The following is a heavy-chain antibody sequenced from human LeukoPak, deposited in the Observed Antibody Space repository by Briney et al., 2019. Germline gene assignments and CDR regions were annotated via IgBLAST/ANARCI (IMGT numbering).Heavy chain of an antibody. D-gene: IGHD4-23*01. J-gene: IGHJ4*02. V-gene: IGHV3-74*01. Sequence: GGSLKLSCAASVFTFSSYWMHWVRQAPGKGLVWVSRINLDGSITSCADSVQGRVTISRDNAKNTLYLQMNSLRAEDTALYYCARGRPIGGRGYWGQGTLVTVSS. CDR2: INLDGSIT. CDR3: ARGRPIGGRGY. CDR1: VFTFSSYW.